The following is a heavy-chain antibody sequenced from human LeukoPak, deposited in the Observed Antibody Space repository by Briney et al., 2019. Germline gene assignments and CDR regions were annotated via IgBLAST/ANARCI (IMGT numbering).Heavy chain of an antibody. V-gene: IGHV1-18*01. D-gene: IGHD1-7*01. CDR3: ARDSYNWNYRFDP. CDR2: ISGYNGNT. J-gene: IGHJ5*02. CDR1: GCTFTNYG. Sequence: GASVKVSCKASGCTFTNYGISWVRQAPGQGLEWMGWISGYNGNTNYAQSLQGRVTMTTDTSTSTAYMGLRRLRSDDTAVYYCARDSYNWNYRFDPWGQGTLVTVSS.